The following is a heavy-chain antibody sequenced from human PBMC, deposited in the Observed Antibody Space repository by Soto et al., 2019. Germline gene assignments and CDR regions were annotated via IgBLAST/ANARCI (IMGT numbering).Heavy chain of an antibody. J-gene: IGHJ5*02. Sequence: GGSLRLSCAASGFTFSSYSMNWVRQAPGKGLEWVSSISSSSSYIYYADSVKGRFTISRDNAKNSLYLQMNSLRAEDTAVYYCARVSVAGLLNWFDPWGQGTLVTVS. CDR1: GFTFSSYS. D-gene: IGHD6-19*01. V-gene: IGHV3-21*01. CDR2: ISSSSSYI. CDR3: ARVSVAGLLNWFDP.